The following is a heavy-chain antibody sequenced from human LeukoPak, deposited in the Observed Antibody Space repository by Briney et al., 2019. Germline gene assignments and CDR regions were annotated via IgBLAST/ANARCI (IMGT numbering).Heavy chain of an antibody. CDR2: IYSAGST. Sequence: RGSLGPSCAPSRFIACINYRSSGCRAPGEGLECVSVIYSAGSTYYADSVKGRFTMSRDDSNNTLYLQMNSLRVEDTAVYYGARVDRNSSGYRYWGQGTLVTVSS. CDR3: ARVDRNSSGYRY. CDR1: RFIACINY. V-gene: IGHV3-53*01. J-gene: IGHJ4*02. D-gene: IGHD6-13*01.